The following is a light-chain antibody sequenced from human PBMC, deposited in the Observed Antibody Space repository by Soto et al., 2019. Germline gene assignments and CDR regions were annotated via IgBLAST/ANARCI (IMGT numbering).Light chain of an antibody. J-gene: IGKJ2*01. CDR3: LQHNSYPQT. V-gene: IGKV1D-17*01. Sequence: NIQMTQSPSAMSASVGDRVTITCRARQGISNYLAWFQQKPGKVPKHLIYAASSLQSGVPSRFSGSGSGKEFPLTISSLQPEDFATYYCLQHNSYPQTFGQGTKLEIK. CDR2: AAS. CDR1: QGISNY.